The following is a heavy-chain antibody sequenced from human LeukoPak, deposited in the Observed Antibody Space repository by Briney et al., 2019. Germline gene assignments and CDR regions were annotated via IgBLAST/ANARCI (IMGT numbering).Heavy chain of an antibody. CDR3: ARYCSGGSCQEGLDYFDF. V-gene: IGHV4-59*01. J-gene: IGHJ4*02. CDR1: GVSISSYY. D-gene: IGHD2-15*01. CDR2: ISYSGST. Sequence: SETLSLTCSVSGVSISSYYWSWIRQPPGKGLEWIGDISYSGSTNYNPSLRSRVTISVDTSKNQFSLKLNSVTAADTAVYYCARYCSGGSCQEGLDYFDFWGQGTLVTVSS.